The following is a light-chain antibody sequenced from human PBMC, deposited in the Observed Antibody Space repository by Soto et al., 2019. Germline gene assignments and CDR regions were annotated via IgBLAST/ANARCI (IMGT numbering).Light chain of an antibody. CDR1: SSDVGSYNL. CDR2: EGS. Sequence: QSALAQPASVSGSPGQSITISCTGTSSDVGSYNLVSWYQHHPGKTPKLMIYEGSRRPSGVSNRFSASKSGNTASLTISGLQAEDEAESYCCSYETSSTYVFGSGTKVTVL. J-gene: IGLJ1*01. V-gene: IGLV2-23*01. CDR3: CSYETSSTYV.